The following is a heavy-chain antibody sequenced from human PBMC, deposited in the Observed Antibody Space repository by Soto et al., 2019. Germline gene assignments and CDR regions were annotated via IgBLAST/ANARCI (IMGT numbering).Heavy chain of an antibody. CDR1: GFTFSSYG. V-gene: IGHV3-30*18. D-gene: IGHD3-22*01. CDR3: AKSEGGYYYDGAFDI. Sequence: QVQLVESGGGGVQPGRSLSLSWPASGFTFSSYGLHGAGRAPGKGRGWVAVISYDGRNKYYADSVKGRFTISRDNSKNTLYLQMNSLRAEDTAVYYCAKSEGGYYYDGAFDIWGQGTMVTVSS. J-gene: IGHJ3*02. CDR2: ISYDGRNK.